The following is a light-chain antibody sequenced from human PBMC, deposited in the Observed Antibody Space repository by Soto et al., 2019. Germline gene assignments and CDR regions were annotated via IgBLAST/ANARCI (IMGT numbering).Light chain of an antibody. Sequence: DIQMTQSPSSLSASVGDRVTITCRASQGIRHYLAWYQQKPGKVPKLLIYAASNLQSEVPSRFRGGGAGTEFTLTLSSLQPEDVATYNCQNFVSAPRTFGQGAKVDIK. CDR3: QNFVSAPRT. CDR2: AAS. CDR1: QGIRHY. J-gene: IGKJ1*01. V-gene: IGKV1-27*01.